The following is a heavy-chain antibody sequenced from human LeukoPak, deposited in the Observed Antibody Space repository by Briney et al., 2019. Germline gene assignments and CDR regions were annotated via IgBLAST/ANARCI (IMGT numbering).Heavy chain of an antibody. J-gene: IGHJ6*02. CDR3: ARSPTWGVVVQNYYYYYYGLDV. CDR2: ISHSGNT. Sequence: SETLSLTCTVSSDSISGFYWSWIRQPPGRGLEWIGYISHSGNTNYNPSLKSRVTISLDTSKNQFSLKLNSVTAADTAVYYCARSPTWGVVVQNYYYYYYGLDVWGQGTTVTVSS. CDR1: SDSISGFY. V-gene: IGHV4-59*01. D-gene: IGHD3-22*01.